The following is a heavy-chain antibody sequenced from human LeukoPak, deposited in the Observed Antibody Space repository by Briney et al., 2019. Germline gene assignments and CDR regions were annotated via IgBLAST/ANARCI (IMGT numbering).Heavy chain of an antibody. CDR1: GGSFSGYY. CDR3: AKEEMVVTPSYFDY. J-gene: IGHJ4*02. D-gene: IGHD4-23*01. V-gene: IGHV3-23*01. Sequence: ETLSLTCAVYGGSFSGYYWSWIRQPPGKGLEWVSAISGSGGSTYYADSVKGRFTISRDDSKNTLYLQMNSLRAEDTAVYYCAKEEMVVTPSYFDYWGQGTLVTVSS. CDR2: ISGSGGST.